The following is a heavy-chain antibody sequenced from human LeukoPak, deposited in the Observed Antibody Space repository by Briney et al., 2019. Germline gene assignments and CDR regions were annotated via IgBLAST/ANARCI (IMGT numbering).Heavy chain of an antibody. CDR1: GGSISNYY. CDR3: ARFSEYYHSSVHYLDY. CDR2: IYYTGST. J-gene: IGHJ4*02. V-gene: IGHV4-59*01. Sequence: PSETLSLTCTVSGGSISNYYWSWIRQSPGKGLESLGYIYYTGSTNYNPSLKSRVTMSVDTSGNQFFLRLSSVTAADTAVYYCARFSEYYHSSVHYLDYWGQGTLVSVSS. D-gene: IGHD3-22*01.